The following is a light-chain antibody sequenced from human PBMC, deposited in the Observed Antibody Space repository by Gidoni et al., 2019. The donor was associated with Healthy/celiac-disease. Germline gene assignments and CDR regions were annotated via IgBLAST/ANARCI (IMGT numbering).Light chain of an antibody. V-gene: IGLV2-14*01. CDR3: SSYTSSRTPYV. J-gene: IGLJ1*01. CDR1: SSDVGGYNY. CDR2: EVS. Sequence: QSALTQPASVPGPPGQSITISCTGTSSDVGGYNYVSWYQQHPGKAPKLMVYEVSNRPSGVPGRFSGSKSGNTASLTISGLQAEDEADYYCSSYTSSRTPYVFGTGTKVTVL.